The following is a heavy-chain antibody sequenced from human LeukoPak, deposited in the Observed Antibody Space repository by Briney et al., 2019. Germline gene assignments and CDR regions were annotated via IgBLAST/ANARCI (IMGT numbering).Heavy chain of an antibody. V-gene: IGHV3-21*01. CDR3: AMVAAAGTSP. CDR1: GFTFSSYS. Sequence: PGGSLRLSCAASGFTFSSYSMNWVRQAPGKGLEWVSSISSSSSYIYYADSVKGRFTISRDNAKNSLYLQMSSLRAEDTAVYYCAMVAAAGTSPWGQGTLLTVSS. CDR2: ISSSSSYI. D-gene: IGHD6-13*01. J-gene: IGHJ4*02.